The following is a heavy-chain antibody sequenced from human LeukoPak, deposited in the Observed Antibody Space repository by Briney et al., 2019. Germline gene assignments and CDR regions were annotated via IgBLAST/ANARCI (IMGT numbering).Heavy chain of an antibody. CDR1: GFTFSDYW. Sequence: GGSLRLSCAASGFTFSDYWMSWVRQAPGKGLEWVANIKQDGSAKHYVDSVKGRFTISRDNAKNSLYLQMNSLRVEDTAVYYCARGYYGLEGFFDYWGQGTLVTVSS. CDR3: ARGYYGLEGFFDY. V-gene: IGHV3-7*03. CDR2: IKQDGSAK. D-gene: IGHD3-10*01. J-gene: IGHJ4*02.